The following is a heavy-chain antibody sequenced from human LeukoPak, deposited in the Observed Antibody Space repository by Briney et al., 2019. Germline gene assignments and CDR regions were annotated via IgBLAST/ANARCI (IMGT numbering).Heavy chain of an antibody. D-gene: IGHD5-12*01. Sequence: GGSLRLSCAASGFTFSSYWMSWVRQAPGKGLEWVANIKQDGSEKYYVDSVKGRFTISRDNAKNSLYLQMNSLRAEDTAVYYCARDFEYSGYDSYYYYMDVWGKGTTVTISS. CDR3: ARDFEYSGYDSYYYYMDV. CDR1: GFTFSSYW. CDR2: IKQDGSEK. J-gene: IGHJ6*03. V-gene: IGHV3-7*01.